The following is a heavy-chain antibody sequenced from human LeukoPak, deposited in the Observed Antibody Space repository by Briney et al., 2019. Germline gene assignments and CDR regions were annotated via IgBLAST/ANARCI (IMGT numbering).Heavy chain of an antibody. D-gene: IGHD3-22*01. CDR3: AKLLMILNWFDP. CDR2: ISGSGGST. Sequence: GGSLRLSCAASGFTFSSYAMSWVRQAPGQGLEWVSAISGSGGSTYYADSVKGRFTISRDNSKNTLYLQMNSLRAEDTAVYYCAKLLMILNWFDPWGQGTLVTVSS. V-gene: IGHV3-23*01. J-gene: IGHJ5*02. CDR1: GFTFSSYA.